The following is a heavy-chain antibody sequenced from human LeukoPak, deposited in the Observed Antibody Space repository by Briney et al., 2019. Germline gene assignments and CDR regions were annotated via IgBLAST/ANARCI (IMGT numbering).Heavy chain of an antibody. CDR1: GYTFTGYY. CDR2: INPNSGGT. J-gene: IGHJ4*02. CDR3: ARGRRGNSGSYGY. V-gene: IGHV1-2*02. D-gene: IGHD1-26*01. Sequence: ASVKVSCKASGYTFTGYYMHWVRQAPGQGLEWMGWINPNSGGTNYAQKFQGRVTMTRDTSISTAYMELSRLRSDDAAVYYCARGRRGNSGSYGYWGQGTLVTVSS.